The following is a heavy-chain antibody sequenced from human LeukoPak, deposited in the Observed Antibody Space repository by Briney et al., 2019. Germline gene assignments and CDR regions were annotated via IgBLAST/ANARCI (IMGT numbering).Heavy chain of an antibody. CDR3: ARDRPMYSGSLLDY. V-gene: IGHV3-74*01. D-gene: IGHD1-26*01. CDR2: INSDGSST. Sequence: GGSLRLSCAASGFXFSSYWIHWVRQAPGKGLVWVSRINSDGSSTSYADSVKGRFTISRDNAKNTLYLQMNSLRAEDTAVYYCARDRPMYSGSLLDYWGQGTLVTVSS. CDR1: GFXFSSYW. J-gene: IGHJ4*02.